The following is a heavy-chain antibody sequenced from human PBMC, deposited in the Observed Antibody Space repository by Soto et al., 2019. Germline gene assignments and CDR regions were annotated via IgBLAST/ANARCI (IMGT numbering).Heavy chain of an antibody. V-gene: IGHV1-8*01. D-gene: IGHD3-3*01. CDR3: ARGLQYYDFRSGLLGKYYFDY. J-gene: IGHJ4*02. CDR2: MNPNSGNT. Sequence: QVQLVQSGAEVKKPGASVKVSCKASGYTFTSYDINWVRQATGQGLEWMGWMNPNSGNTGYAQKFQGRVTMTRNTSISTAYMELSSLRSEDTAVYYCARGLQYYDFRSGLLGKYYFDYWGQGTLVTVSS. CDR1: GYTFTSYD.